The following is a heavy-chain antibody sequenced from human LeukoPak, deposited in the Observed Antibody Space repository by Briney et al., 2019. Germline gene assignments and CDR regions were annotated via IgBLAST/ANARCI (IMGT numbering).Heavy chain of an antibody. Sequence: GGSLRLSCAASGFTFSSYEMNWVRQAPGKGLEWVAFIRYDGSNKYYADSVKGRFTISRDISKSTLYLQMNSLRAADTAVYYCAKDGGVRGPDYYYYMDVWGKGTTVTISS. D-gene: IGHD3-10*01. CDR2: IRYDGSNK. V-gene: IGHV3-30*02. CDR1: GFTFSSYE. CDR3: AKDGGVRGPDYYYYMDV. J-gene: IGHJ6*03.